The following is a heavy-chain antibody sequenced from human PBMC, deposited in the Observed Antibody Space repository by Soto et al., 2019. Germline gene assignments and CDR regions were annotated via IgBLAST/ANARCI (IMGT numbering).Heavy chain of an antibody. CDR1: GYTFTSYG. J-gene: IGHJ6*02. Sequence: QVQLVQSGAEVKKPGASVKVSCKASGYTFTSYGLSWVRQAPGQGLEWVGWISAYNGNTHYAQNFQDRVTMTTDTXTSTAYMELRSLRSDDTAVYYCAREPSGYSGPPPWPYGMDVWGPGTTVTVSS. V-gene: IGHV1-18*01. CDR3: AREPSGYSGPPPWPYGMDV. CDR2: ISAYNGNT. D-gene: IGHD5-12*01.